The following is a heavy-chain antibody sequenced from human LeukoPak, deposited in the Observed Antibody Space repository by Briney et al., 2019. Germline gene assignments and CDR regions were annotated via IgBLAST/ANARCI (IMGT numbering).Heavy chain of an antibody. V-gene: IGHV3-30*03. J-gene: IGHJ3*02. CDR2: ISYDGSNK. Sequence: PGGSLRLSCAASGFTFSSYGMHWVRQAPGKGLEWVAVISYDGSNKYYADSVKGRFTISRDNSKNTLYLQMNSLRAEDTAVYYCARDPTEYSSSRGAFDIWGQGTIVTVSS. CDR1: GFTFSSYG. CDR3: ARDPTEYSSSRGAFDI. D-gene: IGHD6-6*01.